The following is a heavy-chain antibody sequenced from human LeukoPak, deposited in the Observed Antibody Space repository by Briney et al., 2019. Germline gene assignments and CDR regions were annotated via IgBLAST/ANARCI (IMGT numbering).Heavy chain of an antibody. J-gene: IGHJ6*03. V-gene: IGHV1-2*02. CDR1: GYTFTGYY. CDR2: INPNSGGT. D-gene: IGHD5-12*01. Sequence: ASVKVSCKASGYTFTGYYMHWVRQAPGQGLEWMGWINPNSGGTNYAQKFQGRVTMTTDTSTSTAYMELRSLRSDDTAVYYCARVSSGYDSPYYYYYYMDVWGKGTTVTVSS. CDR3: ARVSSGYDSPYYYYYYMDV.